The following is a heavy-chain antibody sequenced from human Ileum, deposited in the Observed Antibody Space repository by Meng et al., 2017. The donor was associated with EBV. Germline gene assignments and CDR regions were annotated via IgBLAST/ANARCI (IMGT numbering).Heavy chain of an antibody. D-gene: IGHD3-16*01. CDR2: VHHSGDT. V-gene: IGHV4-4*02. Sequence: QLQDSGPGLVKPSGTLSLTCTVSGDSLISYPHWWSWVRQPPGKGLEWIGEVHHSGDTNYNPSFKSRVTMSVETSKNQFSLELTSMTAADTAMYYWARGRDYVLADRGQGTLVTVS. J-gene: IGHJ4*02. CDR1: GDSLISYPHW. CDR3: ARGRDYVLAD.